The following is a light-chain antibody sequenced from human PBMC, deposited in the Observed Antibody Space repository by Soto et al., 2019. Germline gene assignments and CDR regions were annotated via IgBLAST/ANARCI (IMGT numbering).Light chain of an antibody. Sequence: ETVLTQSPGTLSLSPGERATLSCRASQSVSSTYLAWYHQKPGQAPRLLIYGASSRATGIPDRFSGSGSGTDFTLTISRLEPEDFAVYYCQQYGSSPGTFGQGTKVEIK. V-gene: IGKV3-20*01. CDR3: QQYGSSPGT. J-gene: IGKJ1*01. CDR1: QSVSSTY. CDR2: GAS.